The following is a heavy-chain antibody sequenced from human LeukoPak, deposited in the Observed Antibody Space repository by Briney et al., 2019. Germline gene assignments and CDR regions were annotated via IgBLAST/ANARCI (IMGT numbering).Heavy chain of an antibody. V-gene: IGHV4-34*01. CDR1: GGSFSGYY. CDR2: INHSGST. D-gene: IGHD3-22*01. J-gene: IGHJ4*02. Sequence: PSETLSLTCAVYGGSFSGYYWSWIRQPPGKGLEWIGEINHSGSTNYNPSLESRVTMSVDRSKIQFSLELSSVTAADTAVYYCARDKYYYDSSGYYSFDYWGQGTLVTVSS. CDR3: ARDKYYYDSSGYYSFDY.